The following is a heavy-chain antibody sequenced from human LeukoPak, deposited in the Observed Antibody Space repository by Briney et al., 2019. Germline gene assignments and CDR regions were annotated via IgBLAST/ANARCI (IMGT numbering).Heavy chain of an antibody. J-gene: IGHJ4*02. V-gene: IGHV1-46*01. Sequence: GASVKVSCKASGYTFTSYYMHWVRQAPGQGLEWMGIINPSGGSTSYAQKFQGRVTMTRDTSTSTVYMELSSLRSEDTAVYYCARGGEDIVVVPAAILDHWGQGTLVTVSS. CDR3: ARGGEDIVVVPAAILDH. D-gene: IGHD2-2*01. CDR1: GYTFTSYY. CDR2: INPSGGST.